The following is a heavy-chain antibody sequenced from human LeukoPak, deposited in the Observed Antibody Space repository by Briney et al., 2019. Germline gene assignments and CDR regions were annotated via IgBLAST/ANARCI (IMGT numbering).Heavy chain of an antibody. V-gene: IGHV3-23*01. J-gene: IGHJ6*03. D-gene: IGHD2-2*01. Sequence: GGSLRLSCAASGFTFSSYAMSWVRQAPGKGLEWVSAISGSGGSTYYADSVKGRFTISRDNSKNTLYLQMNSLRAEDTAVYSCARTAGVLSDYYYYMDVWGKGTTVTVSS. CDR2: ISGSGGST. CDR3: ARTAGVLSDYYYYMDV. CDR1: GFTFSSYA.